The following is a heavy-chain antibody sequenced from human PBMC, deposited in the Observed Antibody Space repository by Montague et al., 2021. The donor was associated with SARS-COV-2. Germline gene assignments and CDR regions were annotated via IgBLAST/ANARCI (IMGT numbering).Heavy chain of an antibody. CDR1: GFTFSSYA. D-gene: IGHD2-2*01. CDR2: ISCDGSNK. CDR3: AALGYCSSTSCPL. Sequence: SLRLSCAASGFTFSSYAMHWVRQAPGKGLEWVAVISCDGSNKYYADSVKGRFTISRDNSKNTLYLHMNSLRAEDTAVYYCAALGYCSSTSCPLWGQGTLVTVSS. J-gene: IGHJ4*02. V-gene: IGHV3-30-3*01.